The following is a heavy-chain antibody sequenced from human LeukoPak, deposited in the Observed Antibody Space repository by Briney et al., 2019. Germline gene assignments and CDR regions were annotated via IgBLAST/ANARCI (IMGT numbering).Heavy chain of an antibody. V-gene: IGHV3-23*01. CDR3: ATMNGYFQY. CDR1: GFTFSSYG. J-gene: IGHJ1*01. CDR2: ITGSGGTT. Sequence: GGSLRLSCAASGFTFSSYGMSWVRQAPGKGPGLVSAITGSGGTTYYADSVKGRSTISRDNSKNTLYLQVNSLRAEDTAVYYCATMNGYFQYWGQGTLVTVSS. D-gene: IGHD3-22*01.